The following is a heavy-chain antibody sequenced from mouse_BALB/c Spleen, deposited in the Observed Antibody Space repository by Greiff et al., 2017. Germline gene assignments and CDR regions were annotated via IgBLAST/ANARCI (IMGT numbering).Heavy chain of an antibody. V-gene: IGHV5-6*01. J-gene: IGHJ2*01. CDR1: GFTFSSYG. CDR3: AASLLRLRPLSY. CDR2: ISSGGSYT. D-gene: IGHD1-2*01. Sequence: EVQRVESGGDLVKPGGSLKLSCAASGFTFSSYGMSWVRQTPDKRLEWVATISSGGSYTYYPDSVKGRFTISRDNAKNTLYLQMSSLKSEDTAMYYCAASLLRLRPLSYWGQGITLTVSS.